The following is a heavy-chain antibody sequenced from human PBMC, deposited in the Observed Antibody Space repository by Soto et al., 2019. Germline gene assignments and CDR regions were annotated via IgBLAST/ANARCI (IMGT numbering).Heavy chain of an antibody. V-gene: IGHV3-21*01. CDR2: ISSSSSYI. CDR1: GFTFSSYS. J-gene: IGHJ5*02. CDR3: ARGSIVVVPAANNWFDH. Sequence: PGGSLRLSCAASGFTFSSYSMNWVRQAPGKGLEWVSSISSSSSYIYYADSVKGRFTISRDNAKNSLYLQMNSLRAEDTAVYYCARGSIVVVPAANNWFDHWGQGTLVTVSS. D-gene: IGHD2-2*01.